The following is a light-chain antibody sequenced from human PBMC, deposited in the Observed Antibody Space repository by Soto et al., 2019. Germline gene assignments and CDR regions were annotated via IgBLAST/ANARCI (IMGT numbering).Light chain of an antibody. CDR2: GAS. Sequence: DILLTESPSPLSLSPGERATLPCRARRSVGDYLAWYEQKPGQAPRVLIYGASNRATGIPARFSGSGSGTDFSLTITTLEPDDFAIYYCQQRSSSPLTFGGGTKVDIK. V-gene: IGKV3-11*01. J-gene: IGKJ4*01. CDR3: QQRSSSPLT. CDR1: RSVGDY.